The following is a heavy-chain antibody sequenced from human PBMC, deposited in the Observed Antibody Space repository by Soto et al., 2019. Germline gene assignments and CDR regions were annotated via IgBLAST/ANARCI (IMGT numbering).Heavy chain of an antibody. CDR3: ARGLLAKDIVVVPVASLDY. J-gene: IGHJ4*02. CDR2: INHSGST. D-gene: IGHD2-2*01. Sequence: DWIGEINHSGSTNYNPSLKSRVTISVDTSKNQFSLKLSSVTAADTAVYYCARGLLAKDIVVVPVASLDYWGQGTLVTVSS. V-gene: IGHV4-34*01.